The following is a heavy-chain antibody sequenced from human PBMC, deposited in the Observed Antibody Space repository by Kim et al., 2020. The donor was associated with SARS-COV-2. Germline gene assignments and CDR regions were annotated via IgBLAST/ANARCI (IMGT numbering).Heavy chain of an antibody. V-gene: IGHV3-74*01. D-gene: IGHD4-17*01. J-gene: IGHJ6*02. CDR2: INSDGSST. Sequence: GGSLRLSCAASGFTFSSYWMHWVRQAPGKGLVWVSRINSDGSSTSYADSVKGRFTISRDNAKNTLYLQMNSLRAEDTAVYYCASCTYGDYGDCYYYGMDVWGQGTTVTVSS. CDR1: GFTFSSYW. CDR3: ASCTYGDYGDCYYYGMDV.